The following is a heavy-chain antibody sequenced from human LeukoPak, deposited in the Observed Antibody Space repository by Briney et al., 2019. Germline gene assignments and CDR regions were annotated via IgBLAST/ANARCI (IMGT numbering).Heavy chain of an antibody. CDR3: ARGSTYCDSSGQVPFDY. CDR1: GFTFDDYG. J-gene: IGHJ4*02. CDR2: INWNGGST. V-gene: IGHV3-20*04. Sequence: GGSLRLSCEASGFTFDDYGMSWVRQAPGKGLEWVSGINWNGGSTGYADSVKGRFTISRDNAKNSLYLQMNSLRAEDTAVYYCARGSTYCDSSGQVPFDYWGQGTLVTVSS. D-gene: IGHD3-22*01.